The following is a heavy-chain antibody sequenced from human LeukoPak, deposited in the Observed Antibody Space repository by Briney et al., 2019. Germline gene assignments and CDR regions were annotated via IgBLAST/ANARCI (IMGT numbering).Heavy chain of an antibody. CDR1: GFTFSSYG. D-gene: IGHD3-22*01. Sequence: PGGSLRLSCAASGFTFSSYGMSWVRQAPGKGLEWVSAISGSGGSTYYADSVKGRFTISRDNAKNSLYLQMNSLRAEDTAVYYCARVSVVVVISKYYYYMDVRGKGTTVTISS. CDR2: ISGSGGST. CDR3: ARVSVVVVISKYYYYMDV. J-gene: IGHJ6*03. V-gene: IGHV3-23*01.